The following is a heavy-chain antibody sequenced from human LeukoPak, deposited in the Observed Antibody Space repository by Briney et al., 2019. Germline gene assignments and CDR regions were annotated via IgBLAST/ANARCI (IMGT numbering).Heavy chain of an antibody. V-gene: IGHV4-39*01. J-gene: IGHJ4*02. CDR3: ARQSIQLWLPDLFDY. CDR2: IYYSGST. CDR1: GGSISSSSYY. Sequence: SETLSLTCTVSGGSISSSSYYWGWIRQPPGKGLEWIGSIYYSGSTYYNPSLKSRVTISVDTSKNQFSLKLSPVTAADTAVYYCARQSIQLWLPDLFDYWGQGTLVTVSS. D-gene: IGHD5-18*01.